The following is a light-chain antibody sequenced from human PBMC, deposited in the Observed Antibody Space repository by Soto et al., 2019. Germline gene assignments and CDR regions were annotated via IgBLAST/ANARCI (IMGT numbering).Light chain of an antibody. CDR2: AAS. CDR1: QGISNY. CDR3: QQYHSAPRT. J-gene: IGKJ4*01. Sequence: DIQMTQSPSSLSASVGDRVTITCRASQGISNYLAWYQQRPGKVPKLLIYAASTLQAGVPSRFSGRGSGTDFTLNIRSLQPEDVASYYCQQYHSAPRTFGGGTKVEIK. V-gene: IGKV1-27*01.